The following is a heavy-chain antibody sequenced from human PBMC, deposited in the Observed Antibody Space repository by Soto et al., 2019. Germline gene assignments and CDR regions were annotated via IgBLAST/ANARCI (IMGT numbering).Heavy chain of an antibody. CDR1: GYTLTELS. V-gene: IGHV1-24*01. CDR3: ALVITLGKRGPFDY. D-gene: IGHD3-22*01. CDR2: FDPEDGET. Sequence: ASVKVSCKVSGYTLTELSMHWVRQAPGKGLEWMGGFDPEDGETIYAQKFQGRVTMTEDTSTDTAYMELSSLRSEDTAVYYCALVITLGKRGPFDYWGQGTLVTVSS. J-gene: IGHJ4*02.